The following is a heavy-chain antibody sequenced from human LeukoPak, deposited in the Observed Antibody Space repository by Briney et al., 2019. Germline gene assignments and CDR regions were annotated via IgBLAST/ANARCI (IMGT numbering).Heavy chain of an antibody. D-gene: IGHD3-22*01. CDR1: GFTVSSNY. CDR2: IYGGGNT. CDR3: ARASFYYDARALDP. Sequence: GGSLRLSCAASGFTVSSNYMNWVRQAPGKGLERVSVIYGGGNTYYADSVKGRFTISGDNSKNTVFLQMNSLRAEDTAVYYCARASFYYDARALDPWGQGALVTVSS. J-gene: IGHJ5*02. V-gene: IGHV3-53*01.